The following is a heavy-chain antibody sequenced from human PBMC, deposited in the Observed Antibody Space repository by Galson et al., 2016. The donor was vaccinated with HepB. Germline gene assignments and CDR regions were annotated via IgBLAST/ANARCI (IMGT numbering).Heavy chain of an antibody. D-gene: IGHD3-9*01. CDR2: ISYDRSHT. V-gene: IGHV3-30*18. CDR1: GFTFSSYA. Sequence: SLRLSCAASGFTFSSYAMHWFRQAPGKGLAWVAVISYDRSHTYYAPSVKGRVTISRDHSKNTLSLQMNSLRAEDTAVYYCAKNDILAGYSAFDYWGQGTLVTVSS. CDR3: AKNDILAGYSAFDY. J-gene: IGHJ4*02.